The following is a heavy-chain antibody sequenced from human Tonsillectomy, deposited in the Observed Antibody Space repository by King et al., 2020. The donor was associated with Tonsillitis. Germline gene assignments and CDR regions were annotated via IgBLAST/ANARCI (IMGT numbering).Heavy chain of an antibody. J-gene: IGHJ5*02. CDR1: GASISNYH. V-gene: IGHV4-59*01. CDR2: FYNSGST. CDR3: ARGVGGYRFDP. D-gene: IGHD5-12*01. Sequence: VQLQESGPGLVEPSETLSLTCSVSGASISNYHWTWIRQTPGKGLEYIGYFYNSGSTFYTPSLKSRVTISVDTSKSQFSLRLSSVTAADTAVYFCARGVGGYRFDPWGQGALVTVSS.